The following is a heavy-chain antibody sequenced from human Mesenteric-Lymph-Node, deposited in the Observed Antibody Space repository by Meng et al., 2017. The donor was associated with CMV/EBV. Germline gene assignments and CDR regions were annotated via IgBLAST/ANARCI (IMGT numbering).Heavy chain of an antibody. CDR2: ISSGDAST. J-gene: IGHJ6*02. V-gene: IGHV3-23*03. CDR3: AKDRGVSITGTTGFYYGMDV. D-gene: IGHD1-7*01. Sequence: GGSLRLSCAASGFTFSNYGMNWVRQAPGKGLEWVSVISSGDASTHYADSVRGRFTVSRDNSKNTVYLQMNSLRAEDTAVYYCAKDRGVSITGTTGFYYGMDVWGQGTTVTVSS. CDR1: GFTFSNYG.